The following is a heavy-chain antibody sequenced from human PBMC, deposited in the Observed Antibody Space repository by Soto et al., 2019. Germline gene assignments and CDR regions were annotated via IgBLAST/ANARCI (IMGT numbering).Heavy chain of an antibody. CDR3: ARDFKRYSSQPDPLEY. CDR1: GDSISSGDYY. D-gene: IGHD6-13*01. J-gene: IGHJ4*02. CDR2: IYYSGNT. V-gene: IGHV4-30-4*01. Sequence: PSETLSLTCTVSGDSISSGDYYWSWIRQPPGKGLEWIGCIYYSGNTYYNPSLKRRFSISVDTSKNQFSLQLSSVTVADTAVYYCARDFKRYSSQPDPLEYWTLGTLVTVSS.